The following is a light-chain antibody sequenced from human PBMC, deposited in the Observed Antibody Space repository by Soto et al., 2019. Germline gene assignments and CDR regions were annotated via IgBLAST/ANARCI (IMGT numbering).Light chain of an antibody. CDR1: SSNIGAGYD. V-gene: IGLV1-51*01. Sequence: QSVLTQPPSVSGAPGQRVTISCTGSSSNIGAGYDVHWYQQRPGTAPKLLIYDNNKRPSGIPDRFSGSKSGTSATLGITGLQTGDEADYYCGTWDSSLSAHYVFGTGTKVTVL. CDR3: GTWDSSLSAHYV. J-gene: IGLJ1*01. CDR2: DNN.